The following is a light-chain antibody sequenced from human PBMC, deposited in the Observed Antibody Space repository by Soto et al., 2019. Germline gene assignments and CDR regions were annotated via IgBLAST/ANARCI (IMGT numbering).Light chain of an antibody. J-gene: IGKJ4*02. V-gene: IGKV3D-15*01. CDR1: HSVIIN. CDR2: GAS. Sequence: ETVLTISPVWPAVPPGVRGTLCCKASHSVIINLGWYHQRPGQRPRLLIYGASTRATGIPARFRGSGSDTAFHPTISSLQPEDFGNYYCQQYNNWPPTFGTGTKVDIK. CDR3: QQYNNWPPT.